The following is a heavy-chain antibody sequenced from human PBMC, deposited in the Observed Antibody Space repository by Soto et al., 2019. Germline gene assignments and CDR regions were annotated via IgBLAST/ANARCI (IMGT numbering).Heavy chain of an antibody. D-gene: IGHD6-6*01. CDR1: SGSISSGGYS. CDR3: ASGSHVPHY. CDR2: ISHSGST. V-gene: IGHV4-30-2*06. Sequence: QLQLQESGSGLVKPSQTLSLTCAVSSGSISSGGYSWSWIRQSPGKGLEWIGYISHSGSTYYNPSFKSRVTISVDRSKNQFSLKLSSVTAADTAVYYCASGSHVPHYWGQGTLVTVSS. J-gene: IGHJ4*02.